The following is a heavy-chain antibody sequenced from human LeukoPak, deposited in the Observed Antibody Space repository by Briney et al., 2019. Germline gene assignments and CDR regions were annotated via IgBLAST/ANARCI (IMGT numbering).Heavy chain of an antibody. CDR1: GFTFSNYW. Sequence: PGGSLRLSCAASGFTFSNYWMHWVRQAPGKGLVWLSRIDSDGSTTNYADSVKGRFTTSRDNAKNTLYLQMNSLRVDDTGFYYCARGGATGTTLASDYLGQGTLATVSS. CDR3: ARGGATGTTLASDY. J-gene: IGHJ4*02. CDR2: IDSDGSTT. D-gene: IGHD1-1*01. V-gene: IGHV3-74*01.